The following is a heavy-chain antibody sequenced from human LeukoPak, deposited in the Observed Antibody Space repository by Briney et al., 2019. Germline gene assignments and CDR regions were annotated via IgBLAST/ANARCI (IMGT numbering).Heavy chain of an antibody. J-gene: IGHJ4*02. CDR3: ARGAGEVWFGELFPLDY. V-gene: IGHV1-3*01. D-gene: IGHD3-10*01. CDR2: INAGNGNT. Sequence: ASVKVSCKASGYTFTSYAMHWVRQAPGQRLEWMGWINAGNGNTKYSQKFQGRVTITRDTSASTAYMELSSLRSEDTAVYYRARGAGEVWFGELFPLDYWGQGTLVTVSS. CDR1: GYTFTSYA.